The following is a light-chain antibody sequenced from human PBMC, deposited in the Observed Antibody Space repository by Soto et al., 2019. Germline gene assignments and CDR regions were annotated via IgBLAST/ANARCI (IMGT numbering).Light chain of an antibody. V-gene: IGLV2-14*01. Sequence: QSALTQPASVSGSPGQSITISCTGTSSDVGAYNYVSWYQQHPGKAPKLMIYDVNIRPSGVSNRFSGSKSGNTASLTISGLPAEDEADYYRTSWTTSTPMKFGGGTKLTVL. CDR2: DVN. J-gene: IGLJ2*01. CDR1: SSDVGAYNY. CDR3: TSWTTSTPMK.